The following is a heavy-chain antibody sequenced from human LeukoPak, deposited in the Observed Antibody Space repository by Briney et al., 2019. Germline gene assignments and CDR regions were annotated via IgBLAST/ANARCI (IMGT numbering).Heavy chain of an antibody. CDR1: GYTFTGYY. CDR3: ARVAPDSSGYYRFDP. J-gene: IGHJ5*02. D-gene: IGHD3-22*01. V-gene: IGHV1-2*02. Sequence: GASVKVSCKASGYTFTGYYMHWVRQAPGQGLEWMGWINPNSGGTNYAQMFQGRVTMTRDTSTNTAYMELSRLRSDDTAVYYCARVAPDSSGYYRFDPWGQGTLVTVSS. CDR2: INPNSGGT.